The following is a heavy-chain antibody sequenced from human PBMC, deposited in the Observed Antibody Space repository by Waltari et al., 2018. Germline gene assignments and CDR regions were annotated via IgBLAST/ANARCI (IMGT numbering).Heavy chain of an antibody. Sequence: EVQLAQSGAEVKKPGESLKISCKASGYRVSSDWIVWVRQMPGTGLEWLGMMYPGDSDTRYSPSFEGQVTISADKFINTAYLMLKSLKTSDTAMYYCAKGGIPNWFDPWGQGTLVTVSS. V-gene: IGHV5-51*01. CDR2: MYPGDSDT. CDR1: GYRVSSDW. J-gene: IGHJ5*02. CDR3: AKGGIPNWFDP. D-gene: IGHD6-25*01.